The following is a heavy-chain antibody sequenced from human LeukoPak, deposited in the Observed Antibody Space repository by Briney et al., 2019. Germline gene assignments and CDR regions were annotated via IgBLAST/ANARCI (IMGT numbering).Heavy chain of an antibody. D-gene: IGHD5-18*01. CDR1: GYTFTGHY. CDR3: ASGGYKHDY. CDR2: INPNSGAT. Sequence: ASVKVSCKASGYTFTGHYMHWVRQAPGQGLEWMGWINPNSGATNYAQKFQGRVTMTSDTSVSTAYMELSTLTSDDTAVYYCASGGYKHDYWGQGTLVTVSS. J-gene: IGHJ4*02. V-gene: IGHV1-2*02.